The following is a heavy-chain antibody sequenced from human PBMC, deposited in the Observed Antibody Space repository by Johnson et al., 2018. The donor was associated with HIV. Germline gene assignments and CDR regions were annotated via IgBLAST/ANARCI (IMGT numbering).Heavy chain of an antibody. CDR2: ISSSGSTI. CDR3: ARDQEWREGHDAFDI. V-gene: IGHV3-11*04. J-gene: IGHJ3*02. D-gene: IGHD3-3*01. CDR1: GFTFSDYY. Sequence: QMLLVESGGGLVKPGGSLRLSCAASGFTFSDYYMSWIRQAPGKGLEWVSYISSSGSTISYADSVQGRFPISSDNAKKSLYLQMNSLSAEDTAVYYCARDQEWREGHDAFDIWGQGTMVTVSS.